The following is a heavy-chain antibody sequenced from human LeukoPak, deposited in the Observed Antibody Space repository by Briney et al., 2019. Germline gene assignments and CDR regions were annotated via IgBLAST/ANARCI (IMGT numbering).Heavy chain of an antibody. CDR1: GYTFTGYY. J-gene: IGHJ4*02. CDR3: ATDGAVAGTAYPEY. CDR2: INPNSGGT. Sequence: ASVKVSCEAPGYTFTGYYIHWVRQAPGQGLEWMGWINPNSGGTKYAQKFQGRVTMTRDTSISTAYMELSSLTSDDTALYYCATDGAVAGTAYPEYWGQGTLVTVSS. D-gene: IGHD6-19*01. V-gene: IGHV1-2*02.